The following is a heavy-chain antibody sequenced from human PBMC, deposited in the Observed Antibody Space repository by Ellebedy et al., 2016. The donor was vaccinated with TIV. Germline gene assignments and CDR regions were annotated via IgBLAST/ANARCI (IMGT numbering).Heavy chain of an antibody. Sequence: AASVKVSCKASGFSFTGYYIHWVRQAPGQGLEWMGWISAYNGNTKYAQKLQGRVTMTTDTSTSTAYLELRSLRSDDTAVYYCARVTTMVRGVIRCLDVWGHGTTVTVSS. CDR3: ARVTTMVRGVIRCLDV. V-gene: IGHV1-18*04. CDR2: ISAYNGNT. CDR1: GFSFTGYY. D-gene: IGHD3-10*01. J-gene: IGHJ6*02.